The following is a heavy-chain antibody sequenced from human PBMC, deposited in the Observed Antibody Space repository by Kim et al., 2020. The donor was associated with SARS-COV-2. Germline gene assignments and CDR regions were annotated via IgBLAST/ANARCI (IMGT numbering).Heavy chain of an antibody. Sequence: GGSLRLSCAASGFTFNSYGMHWVRQAPGKGLEWVAVISYDGSNKYYADSVQGRFTISRDNSKNTLYLQMDSLRAEDTAVYYCARAPMVRGVSYWGQGTLVTVSS. CDR1: GFTFNSYG. D-gene: IGHD3-10*01. V-gene: IGHV3-33*05. J-gene: IGHJ4*02. CDR3: ARAPMVRGVSY. CDR2: ISYDGSNK.